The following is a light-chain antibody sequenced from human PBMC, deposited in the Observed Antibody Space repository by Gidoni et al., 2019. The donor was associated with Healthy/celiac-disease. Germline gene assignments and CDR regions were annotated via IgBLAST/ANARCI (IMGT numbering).Light chain of an antibody. CDR1: QIVSSY. CDR3: QQRSNWPPST. J-gene: IGKJ5*01. V-gene: IGKV3-11*01. Sequence: VLIQSPATLSLSPAERTIISCRGCQIVSSYLAWYQQKHRQAPRLLIYDASNRATGRPATFSGSGSGTDFTLTISSLVPADFLVYYCQQRSNWPPSTFGQGTRLEI. CDR2: DAS.